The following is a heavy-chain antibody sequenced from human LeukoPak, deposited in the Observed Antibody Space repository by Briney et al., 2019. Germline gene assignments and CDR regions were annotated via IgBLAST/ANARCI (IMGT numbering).Heavy chain of an antibody. J-gene: IGHJ4*02. CDR3: ARVAAAGFDF. Sequence: GGSLRLSCAASGFTFSSYWMSWVRQAPGKGLEWVANIDQDSSEIYYVDSVKGRFTISRDNAKNSLYLQMISLRAGDTAVCYCARVAAAGFDFWGQGTLVTVSS. CDR1: GFTFSSYW. D-gene: IGHD6-13*01. CDR2: IDQDSSEI. V-gene: IGHV3-7*04.